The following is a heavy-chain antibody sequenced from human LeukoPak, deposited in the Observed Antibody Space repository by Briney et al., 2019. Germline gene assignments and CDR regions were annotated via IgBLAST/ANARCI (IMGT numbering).Heavy chain of an antibody. Sequence: PETLSLTCTVSGYSISSGYYWGWIRQPPGKGLEWIGSIYHSGSTYYNPSLKSRVTISVDTSKNQFSLKLSSVTAADTAVYYCARERSGYSLFDYWGQGTLVTVSS. V-gene: IGHV4-38-2*02. CDR2: IYHSGST. CDR1: GYSISSGYY. D-gene: IGHD3-22*01. CDR3: ARERSGYSLFDY. J-gene: IGHJ4*02.